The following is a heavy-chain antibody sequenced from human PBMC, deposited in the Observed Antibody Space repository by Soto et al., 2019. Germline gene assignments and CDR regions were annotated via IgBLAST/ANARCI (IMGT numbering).Heavy chain of an antibody. D-gene: IGHD1-26*01. Sequence: QITLKESGPALVKPTQTLTVTCSFSGFSLTTSAAGVGWIRQTPGKALEWLAVSFGHGNEKYSPSLKNRLTVTNDTSKNHVVLTMTNMHPLDSSTYDCAQMSYSGTYYFDSWGQGTLVTVSS. CDR3: AQMSYSGTYYFDS. CDR1: GFSLTTSAAG. CDR2: SFGHGNE. J-gene: IGHJ4*02. V-gene: IGHV2-5*01.